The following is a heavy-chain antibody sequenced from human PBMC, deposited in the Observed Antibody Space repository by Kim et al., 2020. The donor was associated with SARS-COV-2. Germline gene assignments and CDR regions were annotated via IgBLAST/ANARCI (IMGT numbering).Heavy chain of an antibody. CDR3: AKDGGYYDSSGYDPPDAFDI. V-gene: IGHV3-23*01. CDR2: ISGSGGST. J-gene: IGHJ3*02. D-gene: IGHD3-22*01. CDR1: GFTFSSYA. Sequence: GGSLRLSCAASGFTFSSYAMSWVRQAPGKGLEWVSAISGSGGSTYYADSVKGRFTISRDNSKNTLYLQMNSLRAEDTAVYYCAKDGGYYDSSGYDPPDAFDIWGQGTMVTVSS.